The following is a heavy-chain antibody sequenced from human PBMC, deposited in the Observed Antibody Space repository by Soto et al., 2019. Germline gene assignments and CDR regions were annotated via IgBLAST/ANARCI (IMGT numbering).Heavy chain of an antibody. D-gene: IGHD2-15*01. CDR1: GFTFNSFG. V-gene: IGHV3-23*04. CDR3: AKDQRPASITVKDSVDF. J-gene: IGHJ4*02. Sequence: EVQLVESGGVLVQPGGSLRLSCVASGFTFNSFGMSWVRQAPGKGLEWVSAISGTGNSVYYADSVKGRFTISRDNSENTLYLQMNSLRAEDTAIYYCAKDQRPASITVKDSVDFWGRGTLVTVSS. CDR2: ISGTGNSV.